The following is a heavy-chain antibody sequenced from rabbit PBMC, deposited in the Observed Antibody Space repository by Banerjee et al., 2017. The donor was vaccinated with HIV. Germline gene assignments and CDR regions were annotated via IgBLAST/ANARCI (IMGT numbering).Heavy chain of an antibody. CDR3: ARDRSGGGWYFNL. V-gene: IGHV1S40*01. CDR2: IAAGSSGST. J-gene: IGHJ4*01. CDR1: GFSFSSSYY. D-gene: IGHD4-1*01. Sequence: QSLEESGGDLVKPGASLTLTCTASGFSFSSSYYMCWVRQAPGKGLEWIACIAAGSSGSTYYASWAKGRFTISKTSSTTVTLQMTSLTAADTATYFCARDRSGGGWYFNLWGQGTLVTVS.